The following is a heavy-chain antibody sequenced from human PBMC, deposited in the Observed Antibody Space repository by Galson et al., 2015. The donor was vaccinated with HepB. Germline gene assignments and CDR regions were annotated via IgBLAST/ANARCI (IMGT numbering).Heavy chain of an antibody. CDR3: ARCHYDFWSGYYTPFDS. V-gene: IGHV3-7*03. J-gene: IGHJ4*02. D-gene: IGHD3-3*01. CDR1: GFTFSNYW. Sequence: SLRLSCAASGFTFSNYWMTWVRQAPGKGLEWVANIKQDGSEKNYVASVKGRFTISRDNAKNSLFLQMNSLRAEDTALYYCARCHYDFWSGYYTPFDSWGQGTLVTVSS. CDR2: IKQDGSEK.